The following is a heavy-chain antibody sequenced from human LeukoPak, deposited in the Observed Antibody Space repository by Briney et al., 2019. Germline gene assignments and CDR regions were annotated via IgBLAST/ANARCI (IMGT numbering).Heavy chain of an antibody. CDR1: GFTFSSYS. Sequence: GGSLRLSCAASGFTFSSYSMNWVRQAPGKRLEWVSSISSSSSYIYYADSVKGRFTISRDNAKNSLYLQMNSLRAEDTAVYYCARDYSNSGVVVYWGQGTLVTVSS. J-gene: IGHJ4*02. CDR2: ISSSSSYI. V-gene: IGHV3-21*01. CDR3: ARDYSNSGVVVY. D-gene: IGHD6-19*01.